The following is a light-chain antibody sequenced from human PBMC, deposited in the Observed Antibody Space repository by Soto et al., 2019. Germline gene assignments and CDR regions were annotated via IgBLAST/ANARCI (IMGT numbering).Light chain of an antibody. Sequence: EIVMTQSPATLSVSPGERATLSCRASQSVSSNLAWYQQKPGQAPRLLIYGASTRATGIPARFSGSGSGTEFTRTISSLQSEDFAVYYCQQYNNWPPKTFGQGIKVEIK. J-gene: IGKJ1*01. CDR3: QQYNNWPPKT. V-gene: IGKV3-15*01. CDR2: GAS. CDR1: QSVSSN.